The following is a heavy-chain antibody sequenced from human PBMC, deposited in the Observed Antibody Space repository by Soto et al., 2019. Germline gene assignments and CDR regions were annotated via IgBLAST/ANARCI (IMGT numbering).Heavy chain of an antibody. CDR2: TYYRGST. V-gene: IGHV4-31*03. D-gene: IGHD6-19*01. CDR1: GGSISSGVYY. Sequence: QVQLQESGPGLVKPSQTLSLTCTVSGGSISSGVYYWSWIRQHPGKVLEWMVDTYYRGSTYYNPFRKSRVTISVDPSKHQFSLKLSSVTAADTAVYYCARAGVAGTTVGMDVWGQGTTVTVSS. J-gene: IGHJ6*02. CDR3: ARAGVAGTTVGMDV.